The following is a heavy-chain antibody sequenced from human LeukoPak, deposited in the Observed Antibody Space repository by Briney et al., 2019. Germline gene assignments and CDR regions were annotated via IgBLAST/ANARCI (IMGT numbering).Heavy chain of an antibody. CDR1: GGSISSTSYY. J-gene: IGHJ4*02. CDR2: IYYSGST. V-gene: IGHV4-39*07. D-gene: IGHD2-15*01. Sequence: KPSETLSLTCTVSGGSISSTSYYWGWIRQPPGKGLEWIGSIYYSGSTYYNPSLKSRVTISVDTSKNQFSLKLSSVTAADTAVYYCARERCSGGSCYSDYWGQGTLVTVSS. CDR3: ARERCSGGSCYSDY.